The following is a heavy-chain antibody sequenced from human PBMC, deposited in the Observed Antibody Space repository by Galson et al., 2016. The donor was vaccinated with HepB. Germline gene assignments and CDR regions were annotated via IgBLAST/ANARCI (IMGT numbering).Heavy chain of an antibody. J-gene: IGHJ4*02. CDR3: ASSDYDILTGYYNVPY. CDR1: GFTFSSYT. Sequence: SLRLSCAASGFTFSSYTKHWVRQAPGKGLEWVAVISYDGSDKYYADSVKGRFTISRDNSKNTLYLQMNSLRAEDTAVYYCASSDYDILTGYYNVPYWGQGTLVTVSS. V-gene: IGHV3-30*04. D-gene: IGHD3-9*01. CDR2: ISYDGSDK.